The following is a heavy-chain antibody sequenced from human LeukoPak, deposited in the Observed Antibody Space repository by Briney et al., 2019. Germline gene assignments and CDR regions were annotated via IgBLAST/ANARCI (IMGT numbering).Heavy chain of an antibody. D-gene: IGHD3-9*01. J-gene: IGHJ3*02. CDR2: LYSGGGA. V-gene: IGHV3-66*01. Sequence: GGSLRLSYAASGFSVNTNYMTWVRQAPGKGLEWVSVLYSGGGAYADSVKDRFTISRDYSQNTLLLQMNSLRAEDTALYYCARGKTSDDIIEDAFDIWGQGTMVAVSS. CDR1: GFSVNTNY. CDR3: ARGKTSDDIIEDAFDI.